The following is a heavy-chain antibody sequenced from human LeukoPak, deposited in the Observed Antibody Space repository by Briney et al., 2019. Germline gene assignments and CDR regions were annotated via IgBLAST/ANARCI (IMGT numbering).Heavy chain of an antibody. D-gene: IGHD5-18*01. CDR1: GFTFSGSA. CDR3: AKMGIQLWPYYYYYYMDV. J-gene: IGHJ6*03. CDR2: ISYDGSNK. Sequence: GGSLRLSCAASGFTFSGSAMHWVRQAPGKGLEWVAVISYDGSNKYYADSVKGRFTIPRDNSKNTLYLQMNSLRAEDTAVYYCAKMGIQLWPYYYYYYMDVWGKGTTVTISS. V-gene: IGHV3-30*04.